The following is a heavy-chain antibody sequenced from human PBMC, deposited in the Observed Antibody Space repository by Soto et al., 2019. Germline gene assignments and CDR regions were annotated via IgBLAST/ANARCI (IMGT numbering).Heavy chain of an antibody. V-gene: IGHV3-66*01. J-gene: IGHJ4*02. CDR2: IYSGGGT. CDR3: ATKRGGYDRDFDY. D-gene: IGHD5-12*01. CDR1: GFTVSSNY. Sequence: EVHLVESGGGLVQPGGSLRLSCAASGFTVSSNYMSWVRQAPGKGLEWGSVIYSGGGTYYVDSVKGRFTISRDNSKNTLYLHMISLRAEDTAVYYCATKRGGYDRDFDYWGQGTLVTVSS.